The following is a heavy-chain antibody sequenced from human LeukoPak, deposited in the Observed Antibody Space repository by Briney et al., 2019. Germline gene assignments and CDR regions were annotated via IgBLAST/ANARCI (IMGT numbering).Heavy chain of an antibody. J-gene: IGHJ6*02. V-gene: IGHV1-8*01. D-gene: IGHD3-10*01. CDR3: ARGFPITMVRGYYYGMDV. Sequence: ASVTVSCKASGYTFTSYDINWVRQATGQGLEWMGWMNPNSGNTGYAQKFQGRVTMTRNTSISTAYMELSSVRSEDTAVYYCARGFPITMVRGYYYGMDVWGQGTTVTVSS. CDR1: GYTFTSYD. CDR2: MNPNSGNT.